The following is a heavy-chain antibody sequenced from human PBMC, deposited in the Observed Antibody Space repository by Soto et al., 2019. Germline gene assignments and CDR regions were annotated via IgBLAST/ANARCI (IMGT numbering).Heavy chain of an antibody. V-gene: IGHV1-18*01. CDR2: ISAYNGNT. Sequence: QVQLVQSGAEVKKPGASVKVSCKASGYTFTSYGISWVRQAPGQGLEWMGWISAYNGNTNYAQKLQGRVTMTTDTSTSTAYMELRSLRSDDTAVYYCARVTVTIFGVAPTDAFDIWGQGTMVTVSS. CDR1: GYTFTSYG. J-gene: IGHJ3*02. D-gene: IGHD3-3*01. CDR3: ARVTVTIFGVAPTDAFDI.